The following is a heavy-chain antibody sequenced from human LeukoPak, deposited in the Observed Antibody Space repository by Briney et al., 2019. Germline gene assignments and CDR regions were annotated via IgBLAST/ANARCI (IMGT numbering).Heavy chain of an antibody. J-gene: IGHJ4*02. CDR2: ISAYNGNT. V-gene: IGHV1-18*01. Sequence: ASVKVSRKASGYTFTSYGISWVRQAPGQGLEWMGWISAYNGNTNYAQKLQGRVTMTTDTSTSTAYMELRSLRSDDTAVYYCARDLDVGEYCSSTSCLPFDYWGQGTLVTVSS. D-gene: IGHD2-2*01. CDR1: GYTFTSYG. CDR3: ARDLDVGEYCSSTSCLPFDY.